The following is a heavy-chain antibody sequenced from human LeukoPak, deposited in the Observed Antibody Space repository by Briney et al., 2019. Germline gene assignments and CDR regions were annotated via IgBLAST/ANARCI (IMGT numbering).Heavy chain of an antibody. D-gene: IGHD2-15*01. V-gene: IGHV3-15*01. CDR2: VKRKSDGGTA. Sequence: PGGSLRLSCAASGFTFSNYGMSWVRQAPGKGPEWVGRVKRKSDGGTADYAAPVEGRFTISRDDSKNTLYLQINSLKTEDTAIYYCIAFESGRYHWGQGTLVTVSS. CDR3: IAFESGRYH. J-gene: IGHJ5*02. CDR1: GFTFSNYG.